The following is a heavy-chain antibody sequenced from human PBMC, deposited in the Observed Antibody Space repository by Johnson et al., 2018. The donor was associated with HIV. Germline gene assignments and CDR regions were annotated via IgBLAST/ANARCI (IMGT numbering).Heavy chain of an antibody. D-gene: IGHD3-22*01. CDR2: IRYVGGEK. CDR3: ASYVDDPGHVSMIPGGAFDV. V-gene: IGHV3-30*02. J-gene: IGHJ3*01. CDR1: GFTFSSYG. Sequence: VQLVESGGGVVQPGGSLRLSCAASGFTFSSYGMHWVRQAPGKGLEWVAFIRYVGGEKYYADSVKGRLTISRDNAKNSLYLQMNSLRAEDTAMYYCASYVDDPGHVSMIPGGAFDVWGQGTMVTVSS.